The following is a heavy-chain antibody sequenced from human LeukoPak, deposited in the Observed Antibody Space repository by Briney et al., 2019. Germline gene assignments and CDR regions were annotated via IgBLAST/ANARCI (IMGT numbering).Heavy chain of an antibody. CDR1: GFTFSDYY. D-gene: IGHD7-27*01. Sequence: GGSLRLSCAASGFTFSDYYMTWIRQAPGKGLEWVSDISTSSSYTNYAESVKGRFTISRDNDKNSLYLQMNSLRVEDTAVYYCARRAWGYWYFDLWGRGTLVTVSS. CDR2: ISTSSSYT. J-gene: IGHJ2*01. V-gene: IGHV3-11*03. CDR3: ARRAWGYWYFDL.